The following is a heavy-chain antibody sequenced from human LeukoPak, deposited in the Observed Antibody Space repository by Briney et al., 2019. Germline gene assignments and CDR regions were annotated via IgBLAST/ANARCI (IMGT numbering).Heavy chain of an antibody. CDR1: GGTFSSYA. Sequence: SVTVFCKASGGTFSSYAISWVRQAPGQGLEWMGGIIPIFGTANYAQKFQGRVTITADESTSTAYMELSSLRSEDTAVYYCARGLYCGGDCYSSYYYGMDVWGQGTTVTVSS. CDR2: IIPIFGTA. J-gene: IGHJ6*02. CDR3: ARGLYCGGDCYSSYYYGMDV. V-gene: IGHV1-69*13. D-gene: IGHD2-21*02.